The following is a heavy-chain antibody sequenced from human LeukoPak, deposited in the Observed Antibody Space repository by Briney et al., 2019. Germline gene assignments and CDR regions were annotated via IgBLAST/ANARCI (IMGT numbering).Heavy chain of an antibody. V-gene: IGHV3-9*01. CDR3: AKAAKMGTFGSGIGL. D-gene: IGHD3-10*01. Sequence: GGSLRLSCAASGFTFDDYAMHWVRQAPGKGLEWVSGISWSSGNIGYADAVKGRFTISRDNAKNSLYLQMNSLRAEDTALYYCAKAAKMGTFGSGIGLWGQGTLVTVSS. CDR2: ISWSSGNI. CDR1: GFTFDDYA. J-gene: IGHJ4*02.